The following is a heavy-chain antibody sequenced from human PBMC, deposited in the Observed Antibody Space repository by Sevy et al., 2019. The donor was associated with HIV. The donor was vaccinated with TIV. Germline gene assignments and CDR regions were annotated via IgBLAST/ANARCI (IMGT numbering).Heavy chain of an antibody. CDR3: ARDGGYSVKWYPLY. Sequence: GGSLRLSCAASGFAFSTHAMHWVRQAPGKGLEWVAVISYDGTETFYAVSVEGRFTISRDNSKNMLSLQINSLRPEDTAVYYCARDGGYSVKWYPLYWGHGTLVTVSS. CDR1: GFAFSTHA. D-gene: IGHD1-26*01. V-gene: IGHV3-30-3*01. CDR2: ISYDGTET. J-gene: IGHJ4*01.